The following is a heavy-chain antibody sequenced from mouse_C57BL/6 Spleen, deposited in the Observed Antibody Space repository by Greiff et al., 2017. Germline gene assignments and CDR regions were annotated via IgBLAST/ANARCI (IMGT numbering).Heavy chain of an antibody. D-gene: IGHD1-1*01. CDR2: IDPSDSET. Sequence: LQQPGAELVRPGSSVKLSCKASGYTFTSYWMHWVKQRPIQGLEWIGNIDPSDSETHYNQKFKDKATLTVDKSSSTAYMQLSSLPSEDSAVYYCARAGGDYYGSSYAMDDWGQGTSVTVSS. CDR3: ARAGGDYYGSSYAMDD. V-gene: IGHV1-52*01. J-gene: IGHJ4*01. CDR1: GYTFTSYW.